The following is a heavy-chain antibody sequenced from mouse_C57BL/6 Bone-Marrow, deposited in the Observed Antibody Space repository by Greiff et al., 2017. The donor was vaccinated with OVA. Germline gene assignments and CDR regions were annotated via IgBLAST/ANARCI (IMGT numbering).Heavy chain of an antibody. D-gene: IGHD1-1*01. Sequence: QVQLQQSGAELARPGASVKLSCKASGYTFTSYGISWVKQRTGQGLEWIGEIYPRSGNTYYNEKFKGKATLTADKSSSTAYMELRSLTSEDSAVYFCARKRGYGSSPYYAMDYWGQGTSVTVSS. CDR2: IYPRSGNT. CDR3: ARKRGYGSSPYYAMDY. CDR1: GYTFTSYG. J-gene: IGHJ4*01. V-gene: IGHV1-81*01.